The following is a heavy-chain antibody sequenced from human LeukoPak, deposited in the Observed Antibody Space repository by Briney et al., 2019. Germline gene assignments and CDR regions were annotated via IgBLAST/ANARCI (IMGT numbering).Heavy chain of an antibody. D-gene: IGHD2-21*01. CDR1: GYTFTGYY. Sequence: ASVKVSCKASGYTFTGYYMHWVRQAPGQGLEWMGWINPNSGGTNYAQKFQGRVTMTRDTSISTAYMELSRLRSDDTAVYYCARDGEERLWCRRRRAYGMDVWGQGTTVTVSS. CDR3: ARDGEERLWCRRRRAYGMDV. CDR2: INPNSGGT. J-gene: IGHJ6*02. V-gene: IGHV1-2*02.